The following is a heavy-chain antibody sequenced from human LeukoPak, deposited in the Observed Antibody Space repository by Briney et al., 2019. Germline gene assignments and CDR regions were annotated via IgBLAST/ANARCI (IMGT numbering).Heavy chain of an antibody. Sequence: SETLSLTCTVSGGSISSYYWSWIRQPPGKGLQGIGYIYYSGSTNYNPSLKSRVTISVDTSENQFSLKLSSVTTADTAVYYCARARGGRYFDWLSAYYFDYWGQGTLLTVSS. CDR2: IYYSGST. CDR3: ARARGGRYFDWLSAYYFDY. V-gene: IGHV4-59*01. J-gene: IGHJ4*02. CDR1: GGSISSYY. D-gene: IGHD3-9*01.